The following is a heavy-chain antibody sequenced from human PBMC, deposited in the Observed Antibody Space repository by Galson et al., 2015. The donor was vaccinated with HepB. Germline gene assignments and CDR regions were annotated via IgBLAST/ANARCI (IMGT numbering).Heavy chain of an antibody. J-gene: IGHJ6*02. Sequence: SLRLSCAASGFTFSDYYMSWIRQAPGKGLEWVSYISSSSSYTNYADSVKGRFTISRDNAKNSLYLQMNSLRAEDTAVYYCARVFGRGRGDYYYGMAVWGQVTTVTVSS. D-gene: IGHD3-10*01. CDR3: ARVFGRGRGDYYYGMAV. V-gene: IGHV3-11*06. CDR2: ISSSSSYT. CDR1: GFTFSDYY.